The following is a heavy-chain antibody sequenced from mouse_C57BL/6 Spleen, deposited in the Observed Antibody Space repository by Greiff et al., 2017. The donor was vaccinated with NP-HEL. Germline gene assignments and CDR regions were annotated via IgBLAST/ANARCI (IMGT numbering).Heavy chain of an antibody. CDR2: INPYNGGT. J-gene: IGHJ3*01. D-gene: IGHD1-1*01. CDR3: ARSGYYGSSPWFAY. Sequence: DVKLQESGPVLVKPGASVKMSCKASGYTFTDYYMNWVKQSHGKSLEWIGVINPYNGGTSYNQKFKGKATLTVDKSSSTAYMELNSLTSEDSAVYYCARSGYYGSSPWFAYWGQGTLVTVSA. V-gene: IGHV1-19*01. CDR1: GYTFTDYY.